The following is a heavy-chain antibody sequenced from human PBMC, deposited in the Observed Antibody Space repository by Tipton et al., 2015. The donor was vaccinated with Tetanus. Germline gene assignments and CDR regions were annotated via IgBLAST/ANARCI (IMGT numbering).Heavy chain of an antibody. J-gene: IGHJ6*02. Sequence: QLVQFGAEVKKPGASVKVSCKASGYSFTGYDINWVRQATGQGLEWMGWMTPKNGDTGYAQNFQGRLTMTRNTSISTAYMELSSLRSEDTAVYYCAQNSKGDYYYYYGMDVWGQGTTVTVSS. D-gene: IGHD2-21*02. V-gene: IGHV1-8*02. CDR3: AQNSKGDYYYYYGMDV. CDR2: MTPKNGDT. CDR1: GYSFTGYD.